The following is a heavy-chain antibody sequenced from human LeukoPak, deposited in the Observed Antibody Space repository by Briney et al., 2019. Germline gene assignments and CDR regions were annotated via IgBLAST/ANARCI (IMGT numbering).Heavy chain of an antibody. CDR3: AGDYDYVWGSYRHVDY. J-gene: IGHJ4*02. D-gene: IGHD3-16*02. CDR1: GGSFSGYY. CDR2: INHSGST. Sequence: SETLSLTCAVYGGSFSGYYWSWIRQPPGKGLEWIGEINHSGSTNYNPSLKSRVTISVETSKNQFSLKLSSVTAADTAVYYCAGDYDYVWGSYRHVDYWGQGTLVTVSS. V-gene: IGHV4-34*01.